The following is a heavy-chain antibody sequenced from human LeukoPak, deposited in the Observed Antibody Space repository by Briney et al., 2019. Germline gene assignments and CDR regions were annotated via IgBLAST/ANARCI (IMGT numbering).Heavy chain of an antibody. D-gene: IGHD1-1*01. CDR1: GYTFNSYY. CDR3: ARGGRGEGTGTTRVAFDI. CDR2: INPSGGST. Sequence: ASVKVSCKAAGYTFNSYYMHCVRQAPGQGLEWMGTINPSGGSTSYAQKFQGRVTMTRDTSTSTVYMELSSLRSEDTAVYYCARGGRGEGTGTTRVAFDIWSQGTMVTVSS. V-gene: IGHV1-46*02. J-gene: IGHJ3*02.